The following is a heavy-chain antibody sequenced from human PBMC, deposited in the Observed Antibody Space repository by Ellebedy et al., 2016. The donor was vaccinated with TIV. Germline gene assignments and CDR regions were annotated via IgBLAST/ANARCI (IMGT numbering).Heavy chain of an antibody. J-gene: IGHJ6*02. D-gene: IGHD2-15*01. CDR3: ARDSTGIHCSGGSCYGMDV. CDR2: ISGSGGST. CDR1: GFTVSSNY. V-gene: IGHV3-23*01. Sequence: GESLKISXAASGFTVSSNYMSWVRQAPGKGLEWVSAISGSGGSTYYADSVKGRFTISRDNSKNTLYLQMNSLRAEDTAVYYCARDSTGIHCSGGSCYGMDVWGQGTTVTVSS.